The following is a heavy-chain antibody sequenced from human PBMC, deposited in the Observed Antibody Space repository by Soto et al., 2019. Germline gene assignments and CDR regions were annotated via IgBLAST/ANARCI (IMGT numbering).Heavy chain of an antibody. V-gene: IGHV1-18*01. D-gene: IGHD6-19*01. CDR1: GYAFTSYG. CDR3: ARGTAEIAVAGVDWFDP. CDR2: IRAYNGNT. Sequence: GASVKVSSKASGYAFTSYGISWVRQAPGQGLEWMGCIRAYNGNTNYAKKLQGRVTMTTDTSTSTAYMELRSLRSDDTAVYYCARGTAEIAVAGVDWFDPCGQGTLVTVSS. J-gene: IGHJ5*02.